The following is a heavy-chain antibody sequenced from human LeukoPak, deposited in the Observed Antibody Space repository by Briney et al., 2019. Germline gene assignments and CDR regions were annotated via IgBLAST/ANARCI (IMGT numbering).Heavy chain of an antibody. V-gene: IGHV3-33*06. CDR2: IWYDGSNK. CDR3: AKVSTRAAHFDY. Sequence: PGRSLRLSCAASGFTFSSYGMHWVRQAPGKGLEWVAVIWYDGSNKYYADSVKGRFTISRDNSKNTLYLQMNSLGAEDTAVYYCAKVSTRAAHFDYWGQGTLVTVSS. D-gene: IGHD2/OR15-2a*01. CDR1: GFTFSSYG. J-gene: IGHJ4*02.